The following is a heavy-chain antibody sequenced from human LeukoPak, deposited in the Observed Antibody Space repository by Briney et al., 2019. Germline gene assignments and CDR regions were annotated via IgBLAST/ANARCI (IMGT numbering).Heavy chain of an antibody. Sequence: GASVKVSCRASGGTFSDYALNWVRQAPGQGLEWMGVFIPILGTANSTQKFQDRFTITADISTNTLYMELSSLRSEDTAVYFCAGIPVFGVVLHQEPVWGKGTTVTVSS. J-gene: IGHJ6*04. D-gene: IGHD3-3*01. CDR3: AGIPVFGVVLHQEPV. CDR1: GGTFSDYA. V-gene: IGHV1-69*10. CDR2: FIPILGTA.